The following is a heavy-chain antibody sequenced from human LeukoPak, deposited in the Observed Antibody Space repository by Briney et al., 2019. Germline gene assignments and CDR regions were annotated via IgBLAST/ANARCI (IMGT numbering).Heavy chain of an antibody. CDR2: NNPNSGGA. Sequence: ASVKVSCKASGYTFTGYNMHWVRQAPGQGLEWMGWNNPNSGGASYAQKFQRRVTMTRDTSISTAYMELSNLRSDDTAVYYCARVSDSTGYFYWYFDLWGRGTLVTVSS. CDR1: GYTFTGYN. V-gene: IGHV1-2*02. J-gene: IGHJ2*01. CDR3: ARVSDSTGYFYWYFDL. D-gene: IGHD3-22*01.